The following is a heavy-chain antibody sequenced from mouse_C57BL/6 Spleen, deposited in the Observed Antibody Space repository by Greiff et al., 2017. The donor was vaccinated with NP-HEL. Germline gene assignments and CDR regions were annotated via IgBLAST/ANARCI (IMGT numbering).Heavy chain of an antibody. CDR2: IRNKANNHAT. CDR3: TRGDYSPFDY. Sequence: EVQVVESGGGLVQPGGSMKLSCAASGFTFSDAWMDWVRQSPEKGLEWVAEIRNKANNHATYYAESVKGRFTISRDDSKSSVYLQMNSLRAEDTGIYYCTRGDYSPFDYWGQGTTLTVSS. V-gene: IGHV6-6*01. J-gene: IGHJ2*01. D-gene: IGHD2-12*01. CDR1: GFTFSDAW.